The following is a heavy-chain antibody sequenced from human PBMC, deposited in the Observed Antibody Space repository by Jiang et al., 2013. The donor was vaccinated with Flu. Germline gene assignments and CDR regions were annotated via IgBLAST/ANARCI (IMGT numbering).Heavy chain of an antibody. CDR1: GFSLSTSGVG. V-gene: IGHV2-5*06. CDR3: ARGIVVVPAALFDP. D-gene: IGHD2-2*01. Sequence: KPTQTLTLTCTFSGFSLSTSGVGVGWIRQPPGKALEWLALIYWDDDKRYSPSLKSRLTITKDTSKNQVVLTMTNMDPVDTATYYCARGIVVVPAALFDPWGQGTLVTVSS. CDR2: IYWDDDK. J-gene: IGHJ5*02.